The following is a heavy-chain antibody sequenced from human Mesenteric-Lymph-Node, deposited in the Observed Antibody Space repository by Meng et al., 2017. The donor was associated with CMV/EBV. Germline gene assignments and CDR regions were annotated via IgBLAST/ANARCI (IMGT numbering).Heavy chain of an antibody. CDR2: ITSGSNYI. CDR3: ARDQGDFWSGYYHDY. D-gene: IGHD3-3*01. Sequence: GGSLRLSCATSGFTFSSYTMNWVRQAPGKGLEWISSITSGSNYIYYADSVRDRFTISRDNAKNSLYLQLTSLRAEDTAVYYCARDQGDFWSGYYHDYWGQGTLVTVSS. V-gene: IGHV3-21*01. J-gene: IGHJ4*02. CDR1: GFTFSSYT.